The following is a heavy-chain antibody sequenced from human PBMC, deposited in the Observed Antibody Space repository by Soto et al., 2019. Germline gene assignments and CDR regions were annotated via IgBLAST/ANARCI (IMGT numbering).Heavy chain of an antibody. CDR3: AKGTYYDFWSGYYNHFDY. CDR1: GFTFSSNA. Sequence: GGSLRLSCAASGFTFSSNAMSWVRQAPGKGLEWVSAMSGSGGSTYYADSVKGRLNISRDNSKNTLYLQMNRLRAEDTAVYYCAKGTYYDFWSGYYNHFDYWGQGTLVTVSS. CDR2: MSGSGGST. J-gene: IGHJ4*02. V-gene: IGHV3-23*01. D-gene: IGHD3-3*01.